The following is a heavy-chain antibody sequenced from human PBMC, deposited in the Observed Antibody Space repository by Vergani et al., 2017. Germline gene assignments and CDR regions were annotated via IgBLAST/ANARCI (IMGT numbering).Heavy chain of an antibody. D-gene: IGHD3-16*01. CDR3: ATLGGPHYFDY. V-gene: IGHV3-9*01. CDR1: GFTFDDYA. CDR2: ISWNSGSI. Sequence: EVQLVESGGGLVQPGRSLRLSCAASGFTFDDYAMHWVRQAPGKGLEWVSGISWNSGSIGYADSVKGRFTISRDNAKNSLYLQMNSLRAEDTALYYCATLGGPHYFDYWGQGTLVTVSS. J-gene: IGHJ4*02.